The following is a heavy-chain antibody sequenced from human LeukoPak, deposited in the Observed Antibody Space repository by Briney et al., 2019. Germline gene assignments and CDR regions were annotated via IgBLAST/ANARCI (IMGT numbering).Heavy chain of an antibody. D-gene: IGHD2-8*01. J-gene: IGHJ6*02. CDR2: IYYSGST. V-gene: IGHV4-59*01. Sequence: SETLSLTCTVSGGSISSYYWSWIRQPPGKGLEWIGYIYYSGSTNYNPPLKSRVTISVDTSKNQFSLKLSSVTAADTAVYYCARARLYGSYYYYYGMDVWGQGTTVTVSS. CDR1: GGSISSYY. CDR3: ARARLYGSYYYYYGMDV.